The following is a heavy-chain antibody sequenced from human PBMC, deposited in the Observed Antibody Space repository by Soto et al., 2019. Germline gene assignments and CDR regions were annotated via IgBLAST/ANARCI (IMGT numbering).Heavy chain of an antibody. CDR2: IWYDGSNK. CDR3: ARDPTATIYNDY. V-gene: IGHV3-33*01. D-gene: IGHD2-21*02. J-gene: IGHJ4*02. CDR1: GFTFSSYG. Sequence: QVQLVESGGGVVQPGRSLRLSCAASGFTFSSYGMHWVRQAPGKGLEWVAVIWYDGSNKYYADSVKGRFTISRDNSKNTLYLHMNSLRAEDTAVYYCARDPTATIYNDYWGQGTLVTVSS.